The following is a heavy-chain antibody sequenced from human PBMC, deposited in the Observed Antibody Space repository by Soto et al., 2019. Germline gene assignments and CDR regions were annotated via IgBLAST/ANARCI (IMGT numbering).Heavy chain of an antibody. CDR3: ARHGASGSYYDGGFDP. V-gene: IGHV5-51*01. CDR2: IYPADSDT. J-gene: IGHJ5*02. Sequence: EVQLVQSGAEVKKPGESLKISCKGSGYSFTNYWIGWVRQMPGKGLEWMGIIYPADSDTRYSPSFQGQVTISADKSISTAYLQLSSLKASDTAIYYCARHGASGSYYDGGFDPWGQGTLVTVSS. CDR1: GYSFTNYW. D-gene: IGHD3-10*01.